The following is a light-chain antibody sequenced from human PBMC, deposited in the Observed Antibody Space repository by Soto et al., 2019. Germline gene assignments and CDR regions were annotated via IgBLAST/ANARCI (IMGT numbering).Light chain of an antibody. J-gene: IGKJ1*01. Sequence: DLQMTQSPSSLSASVGDRVTITCRASQSISSYLNWYQQKPGKAPKLLIYAASSLQSGVPSRFSGSGSGTDFTLTISSLQPEGFATYYCQQSYSTPRTFGQGTKVEIK. CDR1: QSISSY. CDR2: AAS. CDR3: QQSYSTPRT. V-gene: IGKV1-39*01.